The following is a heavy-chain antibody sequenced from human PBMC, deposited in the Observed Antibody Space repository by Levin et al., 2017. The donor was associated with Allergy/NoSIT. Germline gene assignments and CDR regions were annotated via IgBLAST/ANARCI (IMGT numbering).Heavy chain of an antibody. CDR3: ARDPRDGCNITTCFSHFDS. CDR1: GFTFTNYA. Sequence: GESLKISCVASGFTFTNYAMRWVRQAPGKGLEWVALISDDGNYKYYAESVRGRFSISRDNSENTLTLQMNSARVEDTAVYFCARDPRDGCNITTCFSHFDSWGQGALVTVSS. CDR2: ISDDGNYK. J-gene: IGHJ4*02. V-gene: IGHV3-30*07. D-gene: IGHD2-2*01.